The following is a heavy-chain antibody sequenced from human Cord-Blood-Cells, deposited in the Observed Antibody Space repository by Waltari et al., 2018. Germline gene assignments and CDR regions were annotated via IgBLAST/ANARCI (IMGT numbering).Heavy chain of an antibody. J-gene: IGHJ4*02. Sequence: EVQLVESGGGLVQPGGSLRLSCAASGFTFSSYAMGGVGQAPGKGLEGVSAISGRGGSTYYADSVKGRFTISRDNSKNTLYLQMNSLRAEDTAVYYCAKEPCCSSTSLDYWGQGTLVTVSS. CDR2: ISGRGGST. CDR1: GFTFSSYA. CDR3: AKEPCCSSTSLDY. V-gene: IGHV3-23*04. D-gene: IGHD2-2*01.